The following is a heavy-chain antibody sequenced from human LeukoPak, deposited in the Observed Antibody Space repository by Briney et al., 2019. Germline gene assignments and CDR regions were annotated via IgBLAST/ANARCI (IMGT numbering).Heavy chain of an antibody. Sequence: SETLSLTCTVSDGSISSYYWSWIRQPPGKGLEWIGYIYYSGSTNYNPSLKSRVTISVDTSKNQFSLKLSSVTAADTAVYYCARLPGGTPSGRFDPWGQGTLVTVSS. J-gene: IGHJ5*02. CDR3: ARLPGGTPSGRFDP. CDR1: DGSISSYY. D-gene: IGHD1-1*01. V-gene: IGHV4-59*01. CDR2: IYYSGST.